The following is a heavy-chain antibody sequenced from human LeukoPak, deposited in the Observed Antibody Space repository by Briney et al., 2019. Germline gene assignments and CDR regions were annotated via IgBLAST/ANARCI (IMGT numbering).Heavy chain of an antibody. D-gene: IGHD3-9*01. J-gene: IGHJ4*02. CDR3: ASLTSLYYDILTGYFTPDY. Sequence: SETLSLTCTVSGGSISSYHWSWIRQPPGKGLECIGYIYYSGSTHYNPSLKSRVTISVDTSKNQFSLKLSSVTAADTAVYYCASLTSLYYDILTGYFTPDYWGQGTLVTVSS. CDR1: GGSISSYH. V-gene: IGHV4-59*12. CDR2: IYYSGST.